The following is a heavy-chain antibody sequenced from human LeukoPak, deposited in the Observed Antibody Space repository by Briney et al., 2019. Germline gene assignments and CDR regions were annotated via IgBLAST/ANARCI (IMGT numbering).Heavy chain of an antibody. V-gene: IGHV3-23*01. CDR3: AKGAYDYIEIAYFDS. CDR2: ISGSGDNT. J-gene: IGHJ4*02. CDR1: GFTFSGFA. Sequence: GGSLRLSCAASGFTFSGFAMSWVRRTPGKGLEWVSGISGSGDNTLYADSVKGRFTISRDNSKNTLYLEMNSLRAEDTAIYYCAKGAYDYIEIAYFDSWGQGTLVTVSS. D-gene: IGHD5-12*01.